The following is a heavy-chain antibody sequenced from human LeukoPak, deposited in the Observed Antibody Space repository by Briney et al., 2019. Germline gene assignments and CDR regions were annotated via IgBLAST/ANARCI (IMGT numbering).Heavy chain of an antibody. CDR3: AGGKLRFPDY. D-gene: IGHD5-12*01. Sequence: SETLSLTCTVSGXSISSYQRSWIRQPPGKGLESIGNIYYSGSTNYNPSLKSRVTISVDTSKNQFSLNLSSVTAADTAVYYCAGGKLRFPDYWGQGTLVTVSS. CDR1: GXSISSYQ. V-gene: IGHV4-59*01. J-gene: IGHJ4*02. CDR2: IYYSGST.